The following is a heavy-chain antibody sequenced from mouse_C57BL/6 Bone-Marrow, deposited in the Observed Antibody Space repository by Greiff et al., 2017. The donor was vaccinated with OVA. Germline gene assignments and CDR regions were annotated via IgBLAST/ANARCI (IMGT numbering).Heavy chain of an antibody. CDR1: GYTFTSYW. V-gene: IGHV1-64*01. J-gene: IGHJ2*01. CDR2: IHPNSGST. D-gene: IGHD1-1*01. Sequence: VKLQQPGAELVKPGASVKLSCKASGYTFTSYWMHWVKQRPGQGLEWIGMIHPNSGSTNYNEKFKSKATLTVDKSSSTAYMQLSSLTSEDSAVYYCAAYGSLYYFDYWGQGTTLTVSS. CDR3: AAYGSLYYFDY.